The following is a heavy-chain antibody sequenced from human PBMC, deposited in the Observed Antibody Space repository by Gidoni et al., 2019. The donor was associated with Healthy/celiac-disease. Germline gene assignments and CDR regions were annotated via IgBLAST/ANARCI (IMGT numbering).Heavy chain of an antibody. CDR1: GFTFRSFG. CDR2: LSDDGSNK. CDR3: AKYCSSTSCYNSSDWFDP. Sequence: QVQLVESGGGVVQPGRSLRLSCAASGFTFRSFGMAWVRQAPGKGLEMVAVLSDDGSNKYYADSVKGRFNISRDNSKNTLYLQMNSLRAEDTAVYYCAKYCSSTSCYNSSDWFDPWGQGTLVTVSS. D-gene: IGHD2-2*02. J-gene: IGHJ5*02. V-gene: IGHV3-30*18.